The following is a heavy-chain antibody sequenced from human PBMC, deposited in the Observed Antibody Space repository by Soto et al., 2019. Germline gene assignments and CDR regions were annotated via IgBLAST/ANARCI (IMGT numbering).Heavy chain of an antibody. D-gene: IGHD6-6*01. Sequence: QVQLQESGPGLVKPSETLSLTCTVSGGSISSYYWSWIRQPPGKGLEWIGYIYYSGSTNYNPSLKSRVTISVDTSKNQFSLKLSSVSAADTAVYYCARAQIGSGAARPDWYFDLWGRGTLVTVSS. V-gene: IGHV4-59*01. CDR3: ARAQIGSGAARPDWYFDL. J-gene: IGHJ2*01. CDR1: GGSISSYY. CDR2: IYYSGST.